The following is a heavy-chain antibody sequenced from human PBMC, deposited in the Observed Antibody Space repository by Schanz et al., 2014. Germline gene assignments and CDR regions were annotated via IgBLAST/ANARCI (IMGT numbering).Heavy chain of an antibody. Sequence: QVQLVESGGGVVQPGRSLRLSCAASGFSFSTYAMHWVRQAPGKGLEWVAVKLYDGSKTYYADSVKGRFTISRDNSKNTVYLQMDSLRPEDTAVYYCAKQFLSYYFYGMDVWGQGTTVSVSS. CDR2: KLYDGSKT. J-gene: IGHJ6*02. CDR1: GFSFSTYA. V-gene: IGHV3-30*18. CDR3: AKQFLSYYFYGMDV.